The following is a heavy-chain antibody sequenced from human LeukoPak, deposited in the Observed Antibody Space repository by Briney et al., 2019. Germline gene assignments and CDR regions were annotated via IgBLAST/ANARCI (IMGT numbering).Heavy chain of an antibody. J-gene: IGHJ5*02. D-gene: IGHD2-2*02. CDR3: ASQPLYCSSTSCYTGGWFDP. V-gene: IGHV5-51*01. CDR1: GYSFTSYW. CDR2: IYPGDSDT. Sequence: GESLKIPCKGSGYSFTSYWIGWVRQMPGKGLEWMGIIYPGDSDTRYSPSFQGQVTISADKSISTAYLQWSSLKASDTAMYYCASQPLYCSSTSCYTGGWFDPWGQGTQVTVSS.